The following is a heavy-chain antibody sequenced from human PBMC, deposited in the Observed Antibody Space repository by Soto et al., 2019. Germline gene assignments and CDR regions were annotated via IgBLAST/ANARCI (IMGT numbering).Heavy chain of an antibody. V-gene: IGHV3-33*01. J-gene: IGHJ4*02. D-gene: IGHD3-10*01. CDR1: GFTFSSYG. Sequence: QVQLVESGGGVVQPGRSLRLSCAASGFTFSSYGMHWVRQAPGKGLEWVAVIWYDGSNKYYADSVKGRFTISRDNSKNTLYLQMNSLRAEDTAVYYCARATMVRGVIPRWYFDYWGQGTLVTVSS. CDR3: ARATMVRGVIPRWYFDY. CDR2: IWYDGSNK.